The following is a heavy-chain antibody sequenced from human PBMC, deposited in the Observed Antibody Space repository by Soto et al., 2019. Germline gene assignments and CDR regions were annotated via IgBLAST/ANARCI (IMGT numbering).Heavy chain of an antibody. CDR2: IIPIFGTA. D-gene: IGHD3-22*01. CDR1: GGTFSSYA. CDR3: ARGGAHCDSRGAYATKYFQH. Sequence: QVQLVQSGAEVKKPGSSVKVSCKAAGGTFSSYAISWVRQAPGQGLEWMGGIIPIFGTANYAQKFQGRVTITADESTSTAYMELSSLRSEDTAVDYCARGGAHCDSRGAYATKYFQHWGQGTLVTVSS. V-gene: IGHV1-69*01. J-gene: IGHJ1*01.